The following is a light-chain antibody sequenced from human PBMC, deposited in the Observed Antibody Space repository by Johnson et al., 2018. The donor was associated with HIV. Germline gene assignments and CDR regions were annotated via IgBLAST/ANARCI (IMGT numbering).Light chain of an antibody. V-gene: IGLV1-51*02. J-gene: IGLJ1*01. CDR1: TSNIGNNY. Sequence: QPVLTQPPSVSAAPGQKVTISCSGSTSNIGNNYVSWYQQLPGTAPRLLIYENDKRPSGIPDRFSGSKSGTSATLGITGLQTGDEAYYYCGTWDNSLSAVFGTGTKVTVL. CDR2: END. CDR3: GTWDNSLSAV.